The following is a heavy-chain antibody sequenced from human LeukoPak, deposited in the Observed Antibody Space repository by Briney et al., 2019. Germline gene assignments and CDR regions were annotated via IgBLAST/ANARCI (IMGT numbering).Heavy chain of an antibody. D-gene: IGHD1-26*01. CDR1: GFTFSSYG. J-gene: IGHJ4*02. Sequence: QAGGSLRLSCAASGFTFSSYGMHWVRQAPGKGLEWVAVISYDGSNKYYADSVKGRFTISRDNSKNTLYLQMNSLRAEDTAVYYCARFVGSSRFDYWGQGTLVTVSS. CDR2: ISYDGSNK. V-gene: IGHV3-30*03. CDR3: ARFVGSSRFDY.